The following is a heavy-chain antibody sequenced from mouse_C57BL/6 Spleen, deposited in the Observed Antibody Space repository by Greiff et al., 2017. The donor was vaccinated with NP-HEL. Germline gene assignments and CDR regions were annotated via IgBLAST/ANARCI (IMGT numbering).Heavy chain of an antibody. D-gene: IGHD4-1*02. Sequence: VQLQQSGAELARPGASVKLSCKASGYTFTSYGISWVKQRTGQGLEWIGEIYPRSGNTYYNEKFKGKATLTADKSSSTAYMELRSLTSEDSAVYFCAQLGPSYFDYWGQGTTLTVSS. V-gene: IGHV1-81*01. CDR1: GYTFTSYG. J-gene: IGHJ2*01. CDR2: IYPRSGNT. CDR3: AQLGPSYFDY.